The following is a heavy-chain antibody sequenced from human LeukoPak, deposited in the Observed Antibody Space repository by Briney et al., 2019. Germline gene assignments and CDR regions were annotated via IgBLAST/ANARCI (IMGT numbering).Heavy chain of an antibody. V-gene: IGHV3-23*01. D-gene: IGHD3-10*01. J-gene: IGHJ4*02. CDR3: AKDRFGYGSGSYYDY. CDR2: ISGSGDST. Sequence: TGGSLRLSCAASGFTFSSYAMSWVRQAPGKGMEWVSAISGSGDSTYYADSVKGRFTISRDNSKNTLYLQMNSLRAEDTAVYYCAKDRFGYGSGSYYDYWGQGTLVTVSS. CDR1: GFTFSSYA.